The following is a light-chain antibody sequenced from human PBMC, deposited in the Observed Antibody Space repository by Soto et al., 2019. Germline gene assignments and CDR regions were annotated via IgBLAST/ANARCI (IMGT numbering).Light chain of an antibody. CDR3: TVWDDSLRGRL. J-gene: IGLJ2*01. V-gene: IGLV1-47*01. CDR1: SSNIESNF. CDR2: RNN. Sequence: QSVLTQPPSASGTPGQRVTISCSGSSSNIESNFVYWYQQFPGTAPRLLIYRNNQRPSGVPDRFSGSKSGTSASLAISALXXXXXXXXXCTVWDDSLRGRLFGGGTKLTVL.